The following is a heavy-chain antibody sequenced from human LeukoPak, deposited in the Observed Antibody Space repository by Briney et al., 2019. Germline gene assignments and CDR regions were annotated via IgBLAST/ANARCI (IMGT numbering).Heavy chain of an antibody. V-gene: IGHV5-51*01. CDR1: GFSFTGHW. CDR2: IYGGDSDT. D-gene: IGHD6-13*01. Sequence: GESLKISCKGSGFSFTGHWIGWVRQLPGKGLEWMGIIYGGDSDTRYSPSFQGRVTISADKSITTAYLQWSRLKTSDTAMYYCARPPAAADTLSNWYFDLWGRGTLVTVSS. J-gene: IGHJ2*01. CDR3: ARPPAAADTLSNWYFDL.